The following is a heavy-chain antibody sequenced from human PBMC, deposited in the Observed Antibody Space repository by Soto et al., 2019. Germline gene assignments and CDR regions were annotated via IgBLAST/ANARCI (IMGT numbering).Heavy chain of an antibody. CDR1: GFTFSSYA. CDR2: ISGSGGST. J-gene: IGHJ4*02. CDR3: AKGESPYCSSTSCLPPLEY. D-gene: IGHD2-2*01. V-gene: IGHV3-23*01. Sequence: PGGSLRLSCAASGFTFSSYAMSWVRQAPGKGLEWVSAISGSGGSTYYADSVKGRFTISRDNSKNTLYLQMNSLRAEDTAVYYCAKGESPYCSSTSCLPPLEYWGQGTLVTVSS.